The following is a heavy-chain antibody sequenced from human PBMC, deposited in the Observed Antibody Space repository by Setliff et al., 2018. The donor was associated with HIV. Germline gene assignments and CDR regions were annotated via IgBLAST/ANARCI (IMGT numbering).Heavy chain of an antibody. CDR1: GGSFTGYY. CDR3: ARHVSPEYSDYAHWYFDL. V-gene: IGHV4-34*01. Sequence: SETLSLTCAVSGGSFTGYYWSWIRQTPGKGLEWIAEINHSGNTNYNPSLKSRVTISVVTSKSHFSLKLSSVTAADTAVYYCARHVSPEYSDYAHWYFDLWGRGTLVTVSS. J-gene: IGHJ2*01. CDR2: INHSGNT. D-gene: IGHD5-12*01.